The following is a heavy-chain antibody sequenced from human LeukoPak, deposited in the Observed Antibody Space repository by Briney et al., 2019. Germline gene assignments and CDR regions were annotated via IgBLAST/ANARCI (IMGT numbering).Heavy chain of an antibody. Sequence: ASVKVPCKASGYTFTGYYIHWVRQAPGQGLEWMGWINPNSGGTNSAQKFQGRVTVTRDTSISTAYMELSRLRSDDTAVYYCARSAYSSSSGDWGQGTLVTVSA. CDR2: INPNSGGT. J-gene: IGHJ4*02. CDR3: ARSAYSSSSGD. V-gene: IGHV1-2*02. CDR1: GYTFTGYY. D-gene: IGHD4-11*01.